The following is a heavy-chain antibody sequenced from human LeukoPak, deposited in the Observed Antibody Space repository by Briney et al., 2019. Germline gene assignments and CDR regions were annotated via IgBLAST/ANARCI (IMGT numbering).Heavy chain of an antibody. J-gene: IGHJ6*04. CDR2: FYYNVST. Sequence: PSETLSLTCTVSGASISSTRYFWGWIRQPPGRGLEWIATFYYNVSTYYSPSLKSRLTISVDTSKNQFSLRLSSVTAADTAVYYCAELGITMIGGVWGKGTTVTISS. V-gene: IGHV4-39*07. CDR1: GASISSTRYF. CDR3: AELGITMIGGV. D-gene: IGHD3-10*02.